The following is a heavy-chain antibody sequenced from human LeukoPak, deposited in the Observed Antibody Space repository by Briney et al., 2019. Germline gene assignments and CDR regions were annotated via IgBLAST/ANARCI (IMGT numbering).Heavy chain of an antibody. Sequence: PGGSLRLSCAASGFTFSSYWMHWVSQDPGKGLVWVSRINSDGSSTTYADSVKGRFTISRDNAKNTLYLQMNSLRPEDTAVYYCARAEGTDSLNYYGMDVWGQGTTVTVSS. CDR2: INSDGSST. J-gene: IGHJ6*02. CDR1: GFTFSSYW. V-gene: IGHV3-74*01. D-gene: IGHD2-8*02. CDR3: ARAEGTDSLNYYGMDV.